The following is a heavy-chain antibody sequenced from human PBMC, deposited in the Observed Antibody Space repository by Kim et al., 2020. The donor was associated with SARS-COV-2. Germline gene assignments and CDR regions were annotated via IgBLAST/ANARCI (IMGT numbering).Heavy chain of an antibody. J-gene: IGHJ5*02. V-gene: IGHV4-39*01. CDR2: IYYSGST. CDR1: GGSISSSSYY. D-gene: IGHD4-17*01. Sequence: SETLSLTCTVSGGSISSSSYYWGWIRQPPGKGLEWIGSIYYSGSTYYNPSLKSRVTISVDTSKNQFSLKLSSVTAADTAVYYCASLRNWFGPWGQRTLVTVSS. CDR3: ASLRNWFGP.